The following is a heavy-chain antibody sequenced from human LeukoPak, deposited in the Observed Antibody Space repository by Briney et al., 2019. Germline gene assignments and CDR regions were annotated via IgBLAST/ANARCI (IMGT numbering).Heavy chain of an antibody. V-gene: IGHV3-74*01. Sequence: QPGGSLRLSCAASGFTFSTYWMHWVRQVPGKGLMWVSRINSDGSSTNYADSVKGRFTISRDSAKNTLYLQMNSLRADDTAVYYCARDYGDSFDYWGQGTLLTVSS. CDR3: ARDYGDSFDY. J-gene: IGHJ4*02. CDR1: GFTFSTYW. D-gene: IGHD4-17*01. CDR2: INSDGSST.